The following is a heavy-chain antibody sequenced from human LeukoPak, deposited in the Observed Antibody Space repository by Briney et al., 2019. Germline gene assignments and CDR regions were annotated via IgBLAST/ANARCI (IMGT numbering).Heavy chain of an antibody. V-gene: IGHV1-18*01. Sequence: ASVKVSCKASGYTFTSYGISWVRQAPGQGLEWMGWISAYNGNTYYAQKLQGRVTMTTDTSTSTAYMELRSLRSDDTAVYYCASNFHHRYDSSGYYYYFDYWGQGTLVTVSS. CDR1: GYTFTSYG. J-gene: IGHJ4*02. D-gene: IGHD3-22*01. CDR2: ISAYNGNT. CDR3: ASNFHHRYDSSGYYYYFDY.